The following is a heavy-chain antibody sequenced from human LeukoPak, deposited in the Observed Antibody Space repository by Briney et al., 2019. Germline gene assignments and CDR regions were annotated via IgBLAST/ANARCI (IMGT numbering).Heavy chain of an antibody. J-gene: IGHJ6*03. CDR3: AKAGPAAAAGYYYYYYCMDV. Sequence: PGGSLRLSCAASGFTFSSYAMSWVRQAPGKGLEWVSAISGSGGSTYYADSVKGRFTISRDNSKNTLYLQMNSLRAEDTAVYYCAKAGPAAAAGYYYYYYCMDVWGKGTTVTVSS. CDR2: ISGSGGST. CDR1: GFTFSSYA. D-gene: IGHD2-2*01. V-gene: IGHV3-23*01.